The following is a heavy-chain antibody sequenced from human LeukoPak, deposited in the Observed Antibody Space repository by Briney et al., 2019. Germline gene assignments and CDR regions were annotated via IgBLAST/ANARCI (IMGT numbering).Heavy chain of an antibody. J-gene: IGHJ3*02. D-gene: IGHD1-26*01. CDR1: GFIFSDYS. CDR3: ARARIVGATWDAFDI. Sequence: GGSLRPSCAVSGFIFSDYSMNWVRQGPGKGLQWVSYIDSSSSNIYYADSVKGRFTISRDNAKNSLYLQMNSLRAEDTAVYYCARARIVGATWDAFDIWGQGTMVTVSS. CDR2: IDSSSSNI. V-gene: IGHV3-48*04.